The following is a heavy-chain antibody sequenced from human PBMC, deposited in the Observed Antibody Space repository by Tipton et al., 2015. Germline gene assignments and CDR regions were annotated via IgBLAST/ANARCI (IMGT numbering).Heavy chain of an antibody. J-gene: IGHJ4*02. CDR2: IYESGTT. CDR1: GGSISGTNW. CDR3: ARTLGTKYFDY. V-gene: IGHV4-4*02. Sequence: TLSLTCAVSGGSISGTNWWSWVRQPPGKGLEWIAEIYESGTTNYNPSLMSRVTISVDKSKTQFSLKLTSVTAADTAVYYCARTLGTKYFDYWGQGTLVSVSS. D-gene: IGHD1/OR15-1a*01.